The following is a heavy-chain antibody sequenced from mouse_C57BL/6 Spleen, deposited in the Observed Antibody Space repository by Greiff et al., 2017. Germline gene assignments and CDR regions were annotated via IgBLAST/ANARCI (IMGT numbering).Heavy chain of an antibody. D-gene: IGHD2-1*01. V-gene: IGHV1-19*01. Sequence: VQLQQSGPVLVKPGASVKMSCKASGYTFTDYYMNWVKQSHGKSLEWIGVINPYNGGTSYNKKFKGKATLTVDKSSSTAYMELNSLTSEDSAVYYCARSDYGNSAWFAYWGQGTLVTVSA. CDR2: INPYNGGT. CDR1: GYTFTDYY. J-gene: IGHJ3*01. CDR3: ARSDYGNSAWFAY.